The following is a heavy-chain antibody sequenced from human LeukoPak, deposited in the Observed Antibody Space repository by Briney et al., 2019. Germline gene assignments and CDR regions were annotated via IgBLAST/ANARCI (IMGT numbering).Heavy chain of an antibody. J-gene: IGHJ4*02. V-gene: IGHV4-34*01. D-gene: IGHD5/OR15-5a*01. CDR2: IYSSGAT. Sequence: SETLSLTCAVYGGSFSGYYWSWIRQPPGKGLEWIGSIYSSGATYYNPSLKSRVTISFDTSKNQFSLQLSSVTAADTAVYFCARGVSEYWGQGILVTVSS. CDR1: GGSFSGYY. CDR3: ARGVSEY.